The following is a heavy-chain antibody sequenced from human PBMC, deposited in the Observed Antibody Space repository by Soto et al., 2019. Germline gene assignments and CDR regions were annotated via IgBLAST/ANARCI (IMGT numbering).Heavy chain of an antibody. J-gene: IGHJ6*03. V-gene: IGHV4-59*08. CDR2: IYYSGST. D-gene: IGHD1-1*01. Sequence: SETLSLTCTGSGGSISRYYWSLIRQPPGKGLEWIGYIYYSGSTNYNPSLKSRVTISVDTSKNQFSLKLSSVTAADTAVYYCARHSDNWDRASGMDVWGKGTTVT. CDR3: ARHSDNWDRASGMDV. CDR1: GGSISRYY.